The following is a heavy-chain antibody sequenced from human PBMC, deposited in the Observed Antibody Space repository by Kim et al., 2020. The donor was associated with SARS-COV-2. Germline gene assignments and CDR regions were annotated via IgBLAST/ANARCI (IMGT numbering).Heavy chain of an antibody. V-gene: IGHV3-15*01. J-gene: IGHJ4*02. CDR3: TTEGTY. CDR2: KTDGGAT. D-gene: IGHD2-21*01. Sequence: KTDGGATDSAEPVKGRFTISRDDSKNTLYLQMDSLKTDDTAVYYCTTEGTYWGQGTLVTVSS.